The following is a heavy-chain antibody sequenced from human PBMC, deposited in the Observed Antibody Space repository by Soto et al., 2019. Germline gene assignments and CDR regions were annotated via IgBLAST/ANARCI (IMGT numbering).Heavy chain of an antibody. CDR2: IYYTGST. J-gene: IGHJ4*02. Sequence: SWIRHPPGKRLEWIGYIYYTGSTNYNPSLRSRVTISIDTSKNQFSLKLSSVTAADTAVYYCARYPRLDYWGQGTLVTVSS. V-gene: IGHV4-59*08. CDR3: ARYPRLDY.